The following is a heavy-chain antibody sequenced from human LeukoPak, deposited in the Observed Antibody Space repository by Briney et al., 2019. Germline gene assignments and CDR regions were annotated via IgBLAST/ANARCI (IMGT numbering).Heavy chain of an antibody. D-gene: IGHD1-26*01. Sequence: ASVKVSCKASGGTFSSYAINWVRQATGQGLEWMGWMNPNSGNTGYAQKFQGRVTMTRNTSISTAYMELSSLRSEDTAVYYCARGPPNSGSYSWSLYYYYYYMDVWGKGTTVTVSS. CDR1: GGTFSSYA. CDR2: MNPNSGNT. J-gene: IGHJ6*03. CDR3: ARGPPNSGSYSWSLYYYYYYMDV. V-gene: IGHV1-8*02.